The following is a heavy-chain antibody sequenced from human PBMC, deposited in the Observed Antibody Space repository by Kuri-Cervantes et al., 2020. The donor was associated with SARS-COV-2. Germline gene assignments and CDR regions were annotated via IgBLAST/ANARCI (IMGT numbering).Heavy chain of an antibody. D-gene: IGHD1-7*01. Sequence: GGSLRLSCAASGFTFSSYSMNWVRQAPGKGLEWVSSISSSSSYIYYADSVKGRFTISRDNAKNSLYLQMNSLRAEDTAVYYCAREGGTGTTHDYWGQGTLVTVSS. V-gene: IGHV3-21*01. J-gene: IGHJ4*02. CDR3: AREGGTGTTHDY. CDR1: GFTFSSYS. CDR2: ISSSSSYI.